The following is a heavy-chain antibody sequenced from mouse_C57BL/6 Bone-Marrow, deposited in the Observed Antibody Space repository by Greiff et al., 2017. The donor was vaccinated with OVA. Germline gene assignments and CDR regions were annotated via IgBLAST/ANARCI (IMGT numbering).Heavy chain of an antibody. CDR3: ASGDGSSSFAY. CDR1: GYAFTNYL. D-gene: IGHD1-1*01. Sequence: VKLMESGAELVRPGTSVKVSCKASGYAFTNYLIEWVKQRPGQGLEWIGVINPGSGGTNYNEKFKGKATLTADKSSSTAYMQLSSLTSEDSAVYFCASGDGSSSFAYWGQGTLVTVSA. J-gene: IGHJ3*01. V-gene: IGHV1-54*01. CDR2: INPGSGGT.